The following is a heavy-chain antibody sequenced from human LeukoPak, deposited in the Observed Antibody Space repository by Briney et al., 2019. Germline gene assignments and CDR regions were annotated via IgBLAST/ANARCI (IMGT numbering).Heavy chain of an antibody. CDR2: IIPIFGTA. V-gene: IGHV1-69*05. CDR3: ARTSARFRGNWFDP. CDR1: GGTFSSYA. J-gene: IGHJ5*02. Sequence: GSSVKVSCKASGGTFSSYAISWVRQAPGQGLEWMGRIIPIFGTANYAQKFQGRVTITTDESTSTACMELSSLRSEDTAVYYCARTSARFRGNWFDPWGQGTLVTVSS. D-gene: IGHD3-3*01.